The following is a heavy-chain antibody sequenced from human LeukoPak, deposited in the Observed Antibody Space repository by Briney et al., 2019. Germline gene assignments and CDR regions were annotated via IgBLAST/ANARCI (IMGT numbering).Heavy chain of an antibody. CDR3: AKVRLSSTSKGYYFDY. CDR1: VFTVSSSY. CDR2: FYSGGKT. V-gene: IGHV3-53*01. D-gene: IGHD2-2*01. J-gene: IGHJ4*02. Sequence: GGSLRLSCAASVFTVSSSYMSWVRQAPGKGLEWVSVFYSGGKTYYTDSVKGRFTISRDNSKNTLYLQMNSLRAEDAAVYYCAKVRLSSTSKGYYFDYWGQGTLVTVSS.